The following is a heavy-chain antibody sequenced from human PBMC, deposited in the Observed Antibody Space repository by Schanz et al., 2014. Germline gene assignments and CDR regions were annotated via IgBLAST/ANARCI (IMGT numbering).Heavy chain of an antibody. D-gene: IGHD6-13*01. J-gene: IGHJ4*02. CDR1: GGTFSTYT. CDR2: FIPILGIA. V-gene: IGHV1-69*02. CDR3: ASSGAGYSSSWDFDY. Sequence: QVQLVQSGAEVKKPGSSVKVSCKASGGTFSTYTISWVRQARGQGLEWVGRFIPILGIANYAQKFQGRVTITADKSTFTAYMDVSSLRSQDTAVYYCASSGAGYSSSWDFDYWGQGILVTVSS.